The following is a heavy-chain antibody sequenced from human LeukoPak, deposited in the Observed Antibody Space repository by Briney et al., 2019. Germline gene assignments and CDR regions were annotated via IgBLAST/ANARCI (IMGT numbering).Heavy chain of an antibody. CDR1: GFTFSSYS. V-gene: IGHV3-48*01. J-gene: IGHJ4*02. CDR3: ALRDGYNLYYFDY. D-gene: IGHD5-24*01. Sequence: GGSLRLSCAASGFTFSSYSMNWVRQAPGKGLEWVSYISSSSSTIYYADSVKGRFTISRDNSKNTLYLQMNSLRAEDTAVYYCALRDGYNLYYFDYWGQGTLVTVTS. CDR2: ISSSSSTI.